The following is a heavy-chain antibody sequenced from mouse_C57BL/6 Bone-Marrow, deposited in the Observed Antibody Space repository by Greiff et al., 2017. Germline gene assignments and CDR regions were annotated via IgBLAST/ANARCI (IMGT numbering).Heavy chain of an antibody. CDR3: ADYDGSSYPYWYFDV. D-gene: IGHD1-1*01. CDR2: IDPSDSYT. CDR1: GYTFTSYW. V-gene: IGHV1-50*01. J-gene: IGHJ1*03. Sequence: QVHVKQPGAELVKPGASVKLSCKASGYTFTSYWMQWVKQRPGQGLEWIGEIDPSDSYTNYNQKFKGKATLTVDTSSSTAYMQLSSLTSEDSAVYYCADYDGSSYPYWYFDVWGTGTTVTVSS.